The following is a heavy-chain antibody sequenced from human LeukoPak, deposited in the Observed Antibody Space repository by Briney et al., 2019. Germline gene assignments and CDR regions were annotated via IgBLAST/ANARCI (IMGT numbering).Heavy chain of an antibody. CDR3: ATDPAVAGTDFDY. V-gene: IGHV1-2*06. D-gene: IGHD6-19*01. Sequence: ASVKVSCKASGYTFTGYYMHWVRQAPGQGLEWMGRINPNSGGTNYAQKFQGRVTMTRDTSISTAYMELSRLRSDDTAVYYCATDPAVAGTDFDYWGQGTLVTVSS. CDR2: INPNSGGT. CDR1: GYTFTGYY. J-gene: IGHJ4*02.